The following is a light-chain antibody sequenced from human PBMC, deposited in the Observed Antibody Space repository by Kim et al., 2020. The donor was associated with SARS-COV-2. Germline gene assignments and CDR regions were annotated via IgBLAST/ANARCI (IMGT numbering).Light chain of an antibody. CDR3: QAWDSSVGVYV. J-gene: IGLJ1*01. Sequence: SYELTQPPSVSVSPGQTASITCSGDKLGNKFVCWYQQKAGQSPVVVMYQDSKRPSGIPERFSGSNSGNTATLTINGTQAMDEADYYCQAWDSSVGVYVFGPGTKVTVL. CDR2: QDS. CDR1: KLGNKF. V-gene: IGLV3-1*01.